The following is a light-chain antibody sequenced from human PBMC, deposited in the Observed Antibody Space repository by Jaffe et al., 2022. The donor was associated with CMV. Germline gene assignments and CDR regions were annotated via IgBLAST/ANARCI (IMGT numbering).Light chain of an antibody. V-gene: IGLV1-40*01. CDR2: GNS. Sequence: QSVLAQPPSVSGAPGQRATISCTGSSSNIGAGYDVHWYQQLPGTAPKLLIYGNSIRPSGVPDRFSGSKSGTSASLAITGLQAEDEADYYCQSYDSSLSGFVVFGGGTKLTVL. J-gene: IGLJ2*01. CDR3: QSYDSSLSGFVV. CDR1: SSNIGAGYD.